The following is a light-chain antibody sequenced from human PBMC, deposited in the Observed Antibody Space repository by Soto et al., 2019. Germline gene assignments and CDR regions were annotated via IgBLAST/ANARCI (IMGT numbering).Light chain of an antibody. CDR1: QSVSSSY. Sequence: EIVLTQSPGTLSLSPGERATLSCRASQSVSSSYLAWYQHKGGQAPRLLIYGASSRATGIPDRFSGSGSGTAFTLTISRLEPEDFAVYYCQQYVRSPWTFGQGTKVEIK. J-gene: IGKJ1*01. V-gene: IGKV3-20*01. CDR3: QQYVRSPWT. CDR2: GAS.